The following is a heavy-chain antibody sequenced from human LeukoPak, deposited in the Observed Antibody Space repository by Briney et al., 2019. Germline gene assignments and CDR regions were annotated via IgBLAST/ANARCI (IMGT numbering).Heavy chain of an antibody. V-gene: IGHV3-48*04. Sequence: GGSLRLSCAASGFTFSSYSMNWVRQAPGKGLEWVSYISSSGSTIYYADSVKGRFTISRDNAKNSLYLQMNSLRAEDTAVYYCAKATYYYDSSGYRGGYFDYWGQGTLVTVSS. CDR1: GFTFSSYS. J-gene: IGHJ4*02. D-gene: IGHD3-22*01. CDR2: ISSSGSTI. CDR3: AKATYYYDSSGYRGGYFDY.